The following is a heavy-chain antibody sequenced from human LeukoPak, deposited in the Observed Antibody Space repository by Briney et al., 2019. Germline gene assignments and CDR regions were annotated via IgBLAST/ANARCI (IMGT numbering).Heavy chain of an antibody. Sequence: PSETLSLTCTVSGGFISSYYWSWIRQPPGKGLEWIGYIYYSGSTNYNPSLKSRVTISVDTSKNQFSLKLSSVTAADTAVYYCARETVVPAAMSAFDIWGQGTMVTVSS. J-gene: IGHJ3*02. CDR1: GGFISSYY. CDR3: ARETVVPAAMSAFDI. V-gene: IGHV4-59*01. D-gene: IGHD2-2*01. CDR2: IYYSGST.